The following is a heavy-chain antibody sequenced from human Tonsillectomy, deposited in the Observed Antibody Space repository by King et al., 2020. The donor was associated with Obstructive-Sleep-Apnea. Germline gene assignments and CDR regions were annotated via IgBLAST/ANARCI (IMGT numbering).Heavy chain of an antibody. CDR2: ITDSGDYS. D-gene: IGHD6-19*01. Sequence: VQLVESGGGLVQPGGSLRLSCAASGFTFSDYAMSWVRQAPGKGLECVSTITDSGDYSYYTNSVMGRFTISRDNAQNTLYLQMNSLRAEDTAIYYCVKDPNYSSGLYADYWGQGLLVTVSS. J-gene: IGHJ4*02. V-gene: IGHV3-23*04. CDR1: GFTFSDYA. CDR3: VKDPNYSSGLYADY.